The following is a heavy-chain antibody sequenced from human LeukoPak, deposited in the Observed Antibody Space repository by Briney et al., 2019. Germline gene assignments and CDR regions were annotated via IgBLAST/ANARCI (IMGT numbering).Heavy chain of an antibody. CDR2: IYYSGTP. D-gene: IGHD2-15*01. CDR1: GDSISSSSYY. J-gene: IGHJ3*02. Sequence: SETLSLTCNVSGDSISSSSYYWGWIRQPPGKGLEWIGSIYYSGTPYYNPSLKSRVTISVDTSKNQFSLKLRSVTAADTAVYYCARGKGHCSSSSCFSSAFDIWGQGTRVTVSS. CDR3: ARGKGHCSSSSCFSSAFDI. V-gene: IGHV4-39*01.